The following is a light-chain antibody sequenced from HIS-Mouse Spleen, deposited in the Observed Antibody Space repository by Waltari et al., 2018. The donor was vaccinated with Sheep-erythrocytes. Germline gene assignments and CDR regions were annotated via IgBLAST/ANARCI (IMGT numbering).Light chain of an antibody. Sequence: DIQITQSPSSLSASVGDRVTITCHASQDIRNYLNWYQQQPGKDPKLLMYDASNLETGVRSSFSGSGSETDFTFTISSLQPEDIATYYCQQYDNLPLTFGGGTKVEIK. CDR3: QQYDNLPLT. V-gene: IGKV1-33*01. CDR1: QDIRNY. J-gene: IGKJ4*01. CDR2: DAS.